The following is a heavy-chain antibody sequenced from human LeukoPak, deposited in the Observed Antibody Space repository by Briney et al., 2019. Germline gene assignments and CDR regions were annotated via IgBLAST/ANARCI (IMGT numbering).Heavy chain of an antibody. V-gene: IGHV3-7*01. CDR3: ACYVWVTGTVY. Sequence: PGGSLRPSCAASRFTFGSYWMASVRETPGHGLEWMANRNLDGTKMLYVHFVKGRFTIARDNAQNSHYLKMSSMRAEDTALYCWACYVWVTGTVYWGHGTLVTVSS. CDR1: RFTFGSYW. CDR2: RNLDGTKM. D-gene: IGHD3-16*01. J-gene: IGHJ4*01.